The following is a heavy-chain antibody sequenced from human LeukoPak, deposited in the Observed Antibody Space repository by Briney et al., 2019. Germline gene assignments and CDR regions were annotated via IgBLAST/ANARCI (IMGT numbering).Heavy chain of an antibody. J-gene: IGHJ3*02. Sequence: GGSLRLSCAASGFTFSSYSMNWVRQAPGKGLEWVPSISSSSSYIYYADSVKGRFTISRDNAKNSLYLQMNSLRAEDTAVYYCASRFSDIGTPWYIWGQGTMVTVSS. V-gene: IGHV3-21*01. D-gene: IGHD2-15*01. CDR1: GFTFSSYS. CDR3: ASRFSDIGTPWYI. CDR2: ISSSSSYI.